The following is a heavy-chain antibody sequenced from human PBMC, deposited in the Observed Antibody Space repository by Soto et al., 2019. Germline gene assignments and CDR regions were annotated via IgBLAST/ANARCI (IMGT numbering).Heavy chain of an antibody. V-gene: IGHV1-69*13. CDR3: ARGQKEMARIRTDAFDS. Sequence: SVKVSCKASVGTFSSYAISWVRQAPGQGLEWMGGIIPIFGTANYAQKFQGRVTITADESTSTAYMELSSVRSEDTAVYYCARGQKEMARIRTDAFDSWGQGQMVTVSS. D-gene: IGHD5-12*01. CDR2: IIPIFGTA. J-gene: IGHJ3*02. CDR1: VGTFSSYA.